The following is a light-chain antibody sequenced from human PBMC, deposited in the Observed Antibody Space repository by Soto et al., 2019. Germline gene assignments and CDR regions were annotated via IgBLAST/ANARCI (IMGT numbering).Light chain of an antibody. V-gene: IGLV1-47*01. Sequence: QSVLTQPPSASGTPGQRVTISCSGSSSNVGSNYVYWYQHLPGTAPKLLIYRNNLRPSGVPVRFSGSKSGTSASLAISGLRSEDEADYYCAAWDDSLSGPNYVFGTGTKLTVL. CDR1: SSNVGSNY. CDR2: RNN. J-gene: IGLJ1*01. CDR3: AAWDDSLSGPNYV.